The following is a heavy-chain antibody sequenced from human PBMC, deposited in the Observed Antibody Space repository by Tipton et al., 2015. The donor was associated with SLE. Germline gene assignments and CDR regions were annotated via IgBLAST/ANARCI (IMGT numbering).Heavy chain of an antibody. D-gene: IGHD4-17*01. Sequence: SLRLSCAASGFTFSSYEMNWVRQAPGKGLEWVSYISSSGSTIYYADSVKGRFTISRDNAKNSLYLQMNSLRAADTAVYYCAREGPTVTTPKDYFDYWGQGTLVTVSS. CDR3: AREGPTVTTPKDYFDY. CDR1: GFTFSSYE. CDR2: ISSSGSTI. V-gene: IGHV3-48*03. J-gene: IGHJ4*02.